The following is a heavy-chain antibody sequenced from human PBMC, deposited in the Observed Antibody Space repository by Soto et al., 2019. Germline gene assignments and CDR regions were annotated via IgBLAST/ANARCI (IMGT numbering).Heavy chain of an antibody. CDR3: ARDMKQLEDVDAFDI. CDR2: ISSSSSYI. V-gene: IGHV3-21*01. CDR1: GFTFSSYS. D-gene: IGHD6-6*01. J-gene: IGHJ3*02. Sequence: GESLKISCAASGFTFSSYSMNWVRQAPGKGLEWVSSISSSSSYIYYADSVKGRFTISRDNAKNSLYLQMNSLRAEDTAVYYCARDMKQLEDVDAFDIWGQGTMVTVSS.